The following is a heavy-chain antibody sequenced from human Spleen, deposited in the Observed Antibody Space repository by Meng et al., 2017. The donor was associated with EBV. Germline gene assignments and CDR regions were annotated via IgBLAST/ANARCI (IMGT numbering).Heavy chain of an antibody. D-gene: IGHD3-22*01. CDR2: INADNGDT. CDR1: GYTFTTYA. CDR3: ARDLYDSSGSTFDY. J-gene: IGHJ4*02. Sequence: QGQLVPSGAEVMQPGASVKVSCKASGYTFTTYAMHWVRQAPGQRLEWMGWINADNGDTKYSQRFQGRVTITRDTSASTAYMELSSLRSEDTAVYYCARDLYDSSGSTFDYWGQGTLVTVSS. V-gene: IGHV1-3*01.